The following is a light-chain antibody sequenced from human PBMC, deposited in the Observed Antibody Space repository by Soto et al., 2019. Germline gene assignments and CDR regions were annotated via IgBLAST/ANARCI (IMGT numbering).Light chain of an antibody. CDR3: SAYAGSNTFV. V-gene: IGLV2-8*01. Sequence: QSALAQPASACGSPGQSYTISCTGTNSDVGDNYVSWYQQHLGKAPKLIIYEVTLRPSGVPDRFSGYKSGNTASLTVSGLQADDEADYYCSAYAGSNTFVFGTGTKVTVL. J-gene: IGLJ1*01. CDR2: EVT. CDR1: NSDVGDNY.